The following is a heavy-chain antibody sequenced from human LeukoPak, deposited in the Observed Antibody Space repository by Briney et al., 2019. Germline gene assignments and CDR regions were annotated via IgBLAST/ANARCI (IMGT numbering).Heavy chain of an antibody. V-gene: IGHV3-48*03. D-gene: IGHD5-18*01. CDR3: ARERYSYVADAFDI. CDR1: GFTFSTYE. J-gene: IGHJ3*02. Sequence: QPGGSLRLSCAASGFTFSTYEMNGVRQAPGKGLEWISYISSSGSTIYYADSVKGRFTISRDNAKNSLYLQMNSLRAEDTAVYYCARERYSYVADAFDIWGQGTMVTVSS. CDR2: ISSSGSTI.